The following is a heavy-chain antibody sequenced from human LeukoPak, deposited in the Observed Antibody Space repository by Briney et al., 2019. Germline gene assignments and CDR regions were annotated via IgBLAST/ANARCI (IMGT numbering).Heavy chain of an antibody. CDR1: GYTFTNYG. CDR2: VSAYGDNT. V-gene: IGHV1-18*01. CDR3: ARDCIGCHGFDY. D-gene: IGHD2-15*01. J-gene: IGHJ4*02. Sequence: ASVKVSCKASGYTFTNYGITWVRQAPGQGLEWMGWVSAYGDNTNYVQKIQGRGTITTDTSTSTAYIELRSLRSDDTAVYYCARDCIGCHGFDYWGQGTLVTVSS.